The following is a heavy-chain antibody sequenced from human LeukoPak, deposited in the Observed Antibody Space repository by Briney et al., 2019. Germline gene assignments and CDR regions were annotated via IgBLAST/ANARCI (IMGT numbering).Heavy chain of an antibody. V-gene: IGHV3-23*01. CDR1: GISFSNYA. CDR2: ISGSGGSP. CDR3: AKDLYYSDSSGYYGAFDC. J-gene: IGHJ4*02. Sequence: GGSLRLSCLGSGISFSNYAMSWVRQAPGKGLEWVSVISGSGGSPYYADSVKGRFTISRDNFKNTVYLEMNSLRAEDTAVYYCAKDLYYSDSSGYYGAFDCWGQGTLVTVSS. D-gene: IGHD3-22*01.